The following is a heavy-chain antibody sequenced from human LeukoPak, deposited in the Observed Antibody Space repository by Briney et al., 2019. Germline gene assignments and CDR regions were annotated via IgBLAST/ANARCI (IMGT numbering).Heavy chain of an antibody. CDR2: ISYDGSNK. CDR3: ASWAYDILTNTGGD. V-gene: IGHV3-30-3*01. J-gene: IGHJ4*02. Sequence: PGGSLRLSCAASGFTFSSYAMHWVRQAPGKGLEWVAVISYDGSNKYYADSVKGRFTISRDNSKNTLYLQMNSLRAEDTAVYYCASWAYDILTNTGGDWGQGTLVTVSS. CDR1: GFTFSSYA. D-gene: IGHD3-9*01.